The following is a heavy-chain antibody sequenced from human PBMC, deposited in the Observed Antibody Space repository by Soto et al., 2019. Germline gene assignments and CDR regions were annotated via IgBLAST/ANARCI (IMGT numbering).Heavy chain of an antibody. V-gene: IGHV3-23*01. CDR1: GFIFSNYA. Sequence: EVQLLESGGGLVQPGGSLRLSCAASGFIFSNYAMSWVRQAPGKGLEWVSAVGGNGLDTYYADSVTGRFTIARDNSKNTLYLQMNSLRAEDTAVYYCAGRTGYALDFWGQGTLVTVSS. D-gene: IGHD3-9*01. CDR2: VGGNGLDT. CDR3: AGRTGYALDF. J-gene: IGHJ4*02.